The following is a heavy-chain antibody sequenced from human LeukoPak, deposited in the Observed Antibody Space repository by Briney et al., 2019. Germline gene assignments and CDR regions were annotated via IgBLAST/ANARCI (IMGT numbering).Heavy chain of an antibody. D-gene: IGHD3-10*01. J-gene: IGHJ4*02. V-gene: IGHV3-21*01. CDR1: GFTFSSYS. CDR2: ISSSSSYI. CDR3: ARDSLWWFEELLQGPWYFDY. Sequence: PGGSLRLSCAASGFTFSSYSMNWVRQAPGKGLEWVSSISSSSSYIYYADSVKGRFTISRDNAKNSLYLQMNSLRAEDTAVYYCARDSLWWFEELLQGPWYFDYWGQGTLVAVSS.